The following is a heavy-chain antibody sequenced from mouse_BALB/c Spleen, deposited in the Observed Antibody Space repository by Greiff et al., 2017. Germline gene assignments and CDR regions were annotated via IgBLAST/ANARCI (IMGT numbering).Heavy chain of an antibody. CDR3: ARDGDGYPWYFDV. D-gene: IGHD2-3*01. Sequence: EVQGVESGGGLVKPGGSLKLSCAASGFTFSSYAMSWVRQSPEKRLEWVAEISSGGSYTYYPDTVTGRFTISRDNAKNTLYLEMSSLRSEDTAMYYCARDGDGYPWYFDVWGAGTTVTVSA. J-gene: IGHJ1*01. CDR2: ISSGGSYT. CDR1: GFTFSSYA. V-gene: IGHV5-9-4*01.